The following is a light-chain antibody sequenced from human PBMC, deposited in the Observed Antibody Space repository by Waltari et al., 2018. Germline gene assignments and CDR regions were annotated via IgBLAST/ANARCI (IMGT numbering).Light chain of an antibody. Sequence: DIQLTQSPSFLSASVGDRVTITCRASQGMRSYLAWYQQNPGKAPKLLISVASIVRSGVPSRFSGTGSGTEFTLTINSLQPEDFATYYCQQFDVYPLTFGGGTKVEIK. CDR3: QQFDVYPLT. J-gene: IGKJ4*01. V-gene: IGKV1-9*01. CDR2: VAS. CDR1: QGMRSY.